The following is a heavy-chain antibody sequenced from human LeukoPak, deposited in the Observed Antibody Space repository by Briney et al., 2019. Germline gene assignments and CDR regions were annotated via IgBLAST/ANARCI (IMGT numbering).Heavy chain of an antibody. CDR1: GYTLTGYY. V-gene: IGHV1-2*02. D-gene: IGHD2-2*01. Sequence: ASVKVSCKASGYTLTGYYINWVRQAPGQGLEWMGWINPNSGGTNYAQKFQGRVTMTSDTSISTAYMELSSLRSDDTAVYYCARKSAARSTSEFDCWGQGTLVTVSS. CDR3: ARKSAARSTSEFDC. CDR2: INPNSGGT. J-gene: IGHJ4*02.